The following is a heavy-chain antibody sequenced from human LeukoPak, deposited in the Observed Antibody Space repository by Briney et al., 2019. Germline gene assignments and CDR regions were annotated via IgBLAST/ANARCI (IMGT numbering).Heavy chain of an antibody. V-gene: IGHV3-7*01. Sequence: PGGSLRLSCAASGFTFDSYWMSCVRQAPGKGLEWVANIKQDGNEKYYVDSVKGRFTIHRDNAENSLYLQMNSLRAEDTAVYYCTRDPLTQNDYWGQGTLVTVSS. CDR1: GFTFDSYW. CDR3: TRDPLTQNDY. J-gene: IGHJ4*02. D-gene: IGHD1-14*01. CDR2: IKQDGNEK.